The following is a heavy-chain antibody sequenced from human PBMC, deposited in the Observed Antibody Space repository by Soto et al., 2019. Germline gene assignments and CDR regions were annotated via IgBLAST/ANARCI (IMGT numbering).Heavy chain of an antibody. CDR3: ARVASYCSSTSCYDYYYYGMDV. CDR1: GGSVSSYY. V-gene: IGHV4-59*02. Sequence: QVQLQESGPGLVKPSETLSLTCTVSGGSVSSYYWSWIRQPPGKGLEWIGYIYYSGSTNYNPSLNSRVTISVDTSKNQFSLKLSSVTAADTAVYYCARVASYCSSTSCYDYYYYGMDVWGQGTTVTVSS. D-gene: IGHD2-2*01. CDR2: IYYSGST. J-gene: IGHJ6*02.